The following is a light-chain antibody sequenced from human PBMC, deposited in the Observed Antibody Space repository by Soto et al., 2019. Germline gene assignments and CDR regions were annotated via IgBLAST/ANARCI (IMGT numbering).Light chain of an antibody. J-gene: IGLJ1*01. Sequence: QSVLTQPASVSGSPGQSITISCTGTSSDVGGYIYVSWYQQHPGKAPKLMIYDVTSRPSGVSYRFSGSKSGNTASLTISGLQAEDEADYYCSSYTTSSSHVSGTGTKVTLL. CDR2: DVT. CDR3: SSYTTSSSHV. V-gene: IGLV2-14*01. CDR1: SSDVGGYIY.